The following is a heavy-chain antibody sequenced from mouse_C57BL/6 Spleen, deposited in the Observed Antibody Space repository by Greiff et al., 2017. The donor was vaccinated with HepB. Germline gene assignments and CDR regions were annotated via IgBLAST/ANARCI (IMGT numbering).Heavy chain of an antibody. V-gene: IGHV1-5*01. CDR3: TRPYYGSREDYAMDY. Sequence: VQLQQSGTVLARPGASVKMSCKTSGYTFTSYWMHWVKQRPGQGLEWIGAIYPGNSDTSYNQKFKGKAKLTAVTSASTAYMELSSLTNEDSAVYYCTRPYYGSREDYAMDYWGQGTSVTVSS. CDR1: GYTFTSYW. CDR2: IYPGNSDT. J-gene: IGHJ4*01. D-gene: IGHD1-1*01.